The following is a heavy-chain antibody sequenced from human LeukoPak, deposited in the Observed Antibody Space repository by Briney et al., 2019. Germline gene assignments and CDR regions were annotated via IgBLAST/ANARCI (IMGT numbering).Heavy chain of an antibody. D-gene: IGHD3-10*01. CDR2: IYYSGST. J-gene: IGHJ4*02. CDR3: ARVGPRGADY. Sequence: SETLSLTCTVSGGSISSSSYYWGWIRQPPGKGLEWIGSIYYSGSTYYNPSLKSRVTISVDTSKNQFSLKLSSVTAADTAVYYCARVGPRGADYWGQGTLVTVSS. CDR1: GGSISSSSYY. V-gene: IGHV4-39*07.